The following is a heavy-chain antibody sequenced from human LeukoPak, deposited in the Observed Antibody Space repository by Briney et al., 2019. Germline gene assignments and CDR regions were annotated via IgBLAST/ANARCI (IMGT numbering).Heavy chain of an antibody. Sequence: SETLSLTCTVSGGPISSNYWNWIRQPPGKELEWIAYIHYDGSISSNPSLKSRVTISMDTSKNQFSLHLSSVTAADTALYYCVREIEYCSGGDCKRWFDPGAREPWSPSPQ. V-gene: IGHV4-59*01. CDR2: IHYDGSI. J-gene: IGHJ5*02. CDR3: VREIEYCSGGDCKRWFDP. D-gene: IGHD2-15*01. CDR1: GGPISSNY.